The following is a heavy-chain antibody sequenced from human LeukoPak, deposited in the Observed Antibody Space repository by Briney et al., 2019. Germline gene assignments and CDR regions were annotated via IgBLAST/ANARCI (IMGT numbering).Heavy chain of an antibody. CDR2: ISYDGSNK. J-gene: IGHJ4*02. V-gene: IGHV3-30*04. Sequence: GRSLRLSCAASGFTFSSYAMHWVRQAPGKGLEWVAVISYDGSNKYYADSVKGRFTTSRDNSKNTLYLQMNSLRAEDTAVYYCARMGIAVAGVFDYWGQGTLVTVSS. D-gene: IGHD6-19*01. CDR3: ARMGIAVAGVFDY. CDR1: GFTFSSYA.